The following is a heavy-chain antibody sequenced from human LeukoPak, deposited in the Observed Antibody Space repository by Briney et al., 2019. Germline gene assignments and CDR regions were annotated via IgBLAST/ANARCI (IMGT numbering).Heavy chain of an antibody. CDR1: GFIFSTFA. V-gene: IGHV3-23*01. Sequence: GSLRLSCAASGFIFSTFAMTWVRQAQGKGREWVAIIGARFETFYADSVKCRFTISRDNSKNTVSLEMTSLRGEDSAIYFCAKRGPGTLAGSFDYWGQGRLVTVSS. CDR3: AKRGPGTLAGSFDY. CDR2: IGARFET. D-gene: IGHD1/OR15-1a*01. J-gene: IGHJ4*02.